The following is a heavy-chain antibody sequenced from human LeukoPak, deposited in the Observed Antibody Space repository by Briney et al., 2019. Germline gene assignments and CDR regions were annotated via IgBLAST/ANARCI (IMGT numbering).Heavy chain of an antibody. Sequence: SETLSLTCTVSGGSISSSSYYWGWIRQPPGKGLEWIGSIYYSGSTYYNPSLKSRVTISVDTSKNQFSLKLSSVTAADTAVYYCARDLSSSSSAFDIWGQGTMVTVSS. V-gene: IGHV4-39*02. D-gene: IGHD6-6*01. CDR3: ARDLSSSSSAFDI. CDR1: GGSISSSSYY. CDR2: IYYSGST. J-gene: IGHJ3*02.